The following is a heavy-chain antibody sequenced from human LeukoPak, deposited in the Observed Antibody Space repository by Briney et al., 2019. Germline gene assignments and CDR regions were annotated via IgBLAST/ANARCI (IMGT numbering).Heavy chain of an antibody. D-gene: IGHD3-3*01. Sequence: PSETLSLTCTVSGGSFSSYSWSWIRQPAGKGLEWSGRIYAGGSSSVTTNYKRTLNTRVTMSVDTSKHQFSLKVSSVTAADTAVYYCARDRNYDFWSGYQYYMDVWGKGTTVTVSS. J-gene: IGHJ6*03. CDR1: GGSFSSYS. CDR3: ARDRNYDFWSGYQYYMDV. CDR2: IYAGGSSSVTT. V-gene: IGHV4-4*07.